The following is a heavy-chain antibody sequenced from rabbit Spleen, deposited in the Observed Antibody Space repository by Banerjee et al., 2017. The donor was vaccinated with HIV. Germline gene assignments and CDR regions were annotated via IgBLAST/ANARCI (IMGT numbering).Heavy chain of an antibody. J-gene: IGHJ3*01. CDR3: ARDGAGGSYFAL. CDR1: GFTLSSYY. CDR2: IDPVFGIT. D-gene: IGHD8-1*01. Sequence: QLVESGGGLVQPGGSLKLSCKASGFTLSSYYMNWVRQAPGKGLEWIGYIDPVFGITYYANWVNGRFSISRENAQNTVFLQMTSRTAADTATYFCARDGAGGSYFALWGQGTLGTVS. V-gene: IGHV1S7*01.